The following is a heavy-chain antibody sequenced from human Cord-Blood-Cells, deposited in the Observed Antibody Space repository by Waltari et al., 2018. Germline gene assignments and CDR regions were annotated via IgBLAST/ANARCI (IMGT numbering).Heavy chain of an antibody. V-gene: IGHV3-74*01. D-gene: IGHD2-2*01. J-gene: IGHJ6*03. Sequence: EVQLVESGGGLVQPGGSLRLSCAASGFTFSSYWMHWVRQAPGKGLVWVSRINREGGSTSYADSGKGRFTIARDNAKNTLYLQMNRLRAEDTAVYYCAREYQPSYYMDVWGKGTTVTVSS. CDR2: INREGGST. CDR3: AREYQPSYYMDV. CDR1: GFTFSSYW.